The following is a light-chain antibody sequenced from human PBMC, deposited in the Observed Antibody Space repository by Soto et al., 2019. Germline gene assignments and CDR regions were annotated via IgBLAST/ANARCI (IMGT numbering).Light chain of an antibody. CDR3: QQYDPYYS. Sequence: DIQMTQSPSTLSAYVGDRVTITCRASQSISEWLAWYQQKPGKPRNILIYAASTLASGVPSRFSGSGSGTEFTLTISSLQPEDLATYYCQQYDPYYSFGQGTKVEIK. CDR2: AAS. CDR1: QSISEW. J-gene: IGKJ2*03. V-gene: IGKV1-5*03.